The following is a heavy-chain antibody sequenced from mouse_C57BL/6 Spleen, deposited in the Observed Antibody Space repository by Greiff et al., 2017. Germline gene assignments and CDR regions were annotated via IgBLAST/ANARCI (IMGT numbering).Heavy chain of an antibody. CDR1: GFTFSSYA. D-gene: IGHD1-1*01. Sequence: EVMLVESGGGLVKPGGSLKLSCAASGFTFSSYAMSWVRQTPEKRLEWVATISDGGSYTYYPDNVQGRFTISRDNAKNNLYLQMSHLKSEDTAMYYCARADYGSVDYWGQGTTLTVSS. CDR3: ARADYGSVDY. J-gene: IGHJ2*01. CDR2: ISDGGSYT. V-gene: IGHV5-4*03.